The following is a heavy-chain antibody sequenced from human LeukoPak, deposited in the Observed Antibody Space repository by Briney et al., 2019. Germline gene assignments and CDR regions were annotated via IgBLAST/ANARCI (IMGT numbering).Heavy chain of an antibody. J-gene: IGHJ4*02. CDR1: GFNFREYG. D-gene: IGHD5-24*01. CDR2: ISYDGSNK. Sequence: PGGSLRLSCAASGFNFREYGMHWVRQAPGKGLEWVAVISYDGSNKYYADSVKGRFTISRDNSKNTLYLQMNSLRAEDTAVYYCAKDVGRDGYNLDYFDYWGQGTLVTVSS. CDR3: AKDVGRDGYNLDYFDY. V-gene: IGHV3-30*18.